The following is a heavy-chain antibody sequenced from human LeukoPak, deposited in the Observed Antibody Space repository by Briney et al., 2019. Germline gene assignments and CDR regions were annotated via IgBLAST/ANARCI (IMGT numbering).Heavy chain of an antibody. CDR2: MNPKSGDT. D-gene: IGHD3-9*01. CDR1: GYTFSSYD. CDR3: ARLGGDILTGYYAVFDY. J-gene: IGHJ4*02. V-gene: IGHV1-8*02. Sequence: GASVKVSCKASGYTFSSYDINWVRQATGQGLEWMGWMNPKSGDTGYAQKFQGRVTMTRNTSISTAYMELSSLRSDDTAVYYCARLGGDILTGYYAVFDYWGQGTLVTVSS.